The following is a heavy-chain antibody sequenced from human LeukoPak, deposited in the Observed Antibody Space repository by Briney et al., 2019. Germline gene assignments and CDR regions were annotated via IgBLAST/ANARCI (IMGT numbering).Heavy chain of an antibody. Sequence: ASVKVSCKASGYXFTGYYMHWVRQAPGQGLEWRGWINPNSGGTNYAQKFQGRVTVTRDTSVSTAYMELNRLRSDDTGVYYCARDTTMITYWFDPWGQGTLVTVSS. J-gene: IGHJ5*02. V-gene: IGHV1-2*02. D-gene: IGHD5-18*01. CDR2: INPNSGGT. CDR1: GYXFTGYY. CDR3: ARDTTMITYWFDP.